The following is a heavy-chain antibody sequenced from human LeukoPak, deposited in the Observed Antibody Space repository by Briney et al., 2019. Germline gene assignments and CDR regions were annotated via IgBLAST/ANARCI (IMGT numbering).Heavy chain of an antibody. J-gene: IGHJ5*01. D-gene: IGHD4-23*01. CDR3: VRDADGGNSWFDS. CDR1: GCVFSTHS. CDR2: ISSSNGDI. Sequence: PGGSLRLSCAASGCVFSTHSMNWVRQAPGKGLEWVSWISSSNGDIYYADSVRGRFTISRDDAKNSLYLQMNSLRAEDTAVYYCVRDADGGNSWFDSWGQGTLVTVSS. V-gene: IGHV3-21*01.